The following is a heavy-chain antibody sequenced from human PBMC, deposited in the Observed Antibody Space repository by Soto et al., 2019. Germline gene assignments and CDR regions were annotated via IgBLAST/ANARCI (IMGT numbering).Heavy chain of an antibody. CDR3: ARDSSSWYLGYYYYYYGMDV. V-gene: IGHV3-30-3*01. CDR1: GFTFSSYA. CDR2: ISYDGSNK. Sequence: GGSLRLSCAASGFTFSSYAMHWVRQAPGKGLEWVAVISYDGSNKYYADSVKGRFTISRDNSKNTLYLQMNSLRAEDTAVYYCARDSSSWYLGYYYYYYGMDVWGQGTTVTVSS. D-gene: IGHD6-13*01. J-gene: IGHJ6*02.